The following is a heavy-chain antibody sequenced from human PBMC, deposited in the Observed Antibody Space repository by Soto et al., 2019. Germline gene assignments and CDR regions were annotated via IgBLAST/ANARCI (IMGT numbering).Heavy chain of an antibody. Sequence: ASVKVSCKASGYTFTGYYMHWVRQAPGQGLEWMGWINPNSGGTNYAQKFQGWVTMTRDTSISTAYMELNRLRSDDTAVYYCARRKRANDYSNLLFDYWGQGTLVTVSS. CDR1: GYTFTGYY. CDR2: INPNSGGT. V-gene: IGHV1-2*04. D-gene: IGHD4-4*01. CDR3: ARRKRANDYSNLLFDY. J-gene: IGHJ4*02.